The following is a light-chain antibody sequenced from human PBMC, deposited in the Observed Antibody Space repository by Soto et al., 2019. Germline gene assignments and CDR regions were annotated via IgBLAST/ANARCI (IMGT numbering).Light chain of an antibody. V-gene: IGLV1-44*01. J-gene: IGLJ1*01. CDR3: AAWDDSLNGYV. CDR1: SSNIGTNT. CDR2: SNN. Sequence: QSVLTQPPSASGTHGQRVTISCSGSSSNIGTNTVNWFQQLPGTAPKLLIYSNNQRPSGVPDRFSGSKSGTSASLASSGLQSEDEAYYYCAAWDDSLNGYVFGSGTKVTV.